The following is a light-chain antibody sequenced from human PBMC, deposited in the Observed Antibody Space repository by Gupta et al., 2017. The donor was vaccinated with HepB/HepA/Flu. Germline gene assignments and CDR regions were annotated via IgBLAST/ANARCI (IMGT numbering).Light chain of an antibody. CDR3: QQYGSSPL. V-gene: IGKV3-20*01. CDR1: QSVSSSY. Sequence: EIALTQSPGTLSLSPGERATLSCRASQSVSSSYLAWYQQKPGQAPRLLIYGASSRATGIPDRFSGSGCETDFTLTISRLEPEDFAVYYCQQYGSSPLFGPGTKVDIK. CDR2: GAS. J-gene: IGKJ3*01.